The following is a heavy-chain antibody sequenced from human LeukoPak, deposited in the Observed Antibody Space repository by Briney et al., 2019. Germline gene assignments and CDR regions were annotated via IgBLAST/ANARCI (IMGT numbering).Heavy chain of an antibody. CDR1: EFFVSSNH. J-gene: IGHJ3*02. V-gene: IGHV3-53*01. D-gene: IGHD4-17*01. Sequence: PGGSLRLSCAASEFFVSSNHMSWVRQAPGKGLEWVSVIYSGDRTHYADSVKGRFTISRDNSKNTVYLQMNSLRAEDTAVCYCVRDGKDYGDLATLDIWGQGTMVTVSS. CDR2: IYSGDRT. CDR3: VRDGKDYGDLATLDI.